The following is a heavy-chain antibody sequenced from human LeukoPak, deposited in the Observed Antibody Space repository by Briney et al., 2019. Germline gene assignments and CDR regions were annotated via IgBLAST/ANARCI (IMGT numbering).Heavy chain of an antibody. CDR2: IYYSGST. D-gene: IGHD3-3*01. Sequence: SETLSLTCTVSGGSISSYYWSWIRQPPGKGLEWIGYIYYSGSTNYNPSLKSRVTISVDTSKNQFSLKLSSVTAADTAVYYCARDRDFWSPRYDYWGQGTLVTVSS. CDR1: GGSISSYY. CDR3: ARDRDFWSPRYDY. J-gene: IGHJ4*02. V-gene: IGHV4-59*01.